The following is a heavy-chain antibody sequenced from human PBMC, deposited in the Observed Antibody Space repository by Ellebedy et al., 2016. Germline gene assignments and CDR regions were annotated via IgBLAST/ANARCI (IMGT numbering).Heavy chain of an antibody. D-gene: IGHD6-19*01. Sequence: GGSLRLSCAASGFTFSNAWMSWVRQAPGKGLEWVGLIKSKTNDGTTDYAAPVKGRFTISRDDSKNTLYLQMNSLKTEDTAVYYCAHYGSGWYWADWGQGTLVTVSS. J-gene: IGHJ4*02. CDR1: GFTFSNAW. CDR3: AHYGSGWYWAD. V-gene: IGHV3-15*01. CDR2: IKSKTNDGTT.